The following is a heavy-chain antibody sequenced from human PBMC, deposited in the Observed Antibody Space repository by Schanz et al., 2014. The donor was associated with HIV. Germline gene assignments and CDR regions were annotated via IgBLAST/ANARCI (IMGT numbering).Heavy chain of an antibody. V-gene: IGHV3-30*18. CDR3: AKVAIHSSGWLPFDY. Sequence: VQLVESGGGLVEPGGSLRLSCAASGFSFSNFGMHWVRQTPGKGLEWVAVISYDGTKKHYADSVKGRFTISRDNSKNTLYLQMNSLGAEDTAVYYCAKVAIHSSGWLPFDYWGQGTLVTVSS. J-gene: IGHJ4*02. CDR1: GFSFSNFG. CDR2: ISYDGTKK. D-gene: IGHD6-19*01.